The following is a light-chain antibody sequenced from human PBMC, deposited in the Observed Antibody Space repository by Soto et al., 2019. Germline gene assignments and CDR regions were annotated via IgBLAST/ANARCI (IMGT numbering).Light chain of an antibody. V-gene: IGLV3-25*02. CDR1: ALPKQY. J-gene: IGLJ2*01. Sequence: SYELTQPPSLSVSPGQTAKITCSGGALPKQYVHWYQQRPGRAPVVVIYKDTKRPSGIPERFSGSTSGTTVTLTISGVQADDEAVYYCQSTGTSDSSVVFGGGTKLTVL. CDR2: KDT. CDR3: QSTGTSDSSVV.